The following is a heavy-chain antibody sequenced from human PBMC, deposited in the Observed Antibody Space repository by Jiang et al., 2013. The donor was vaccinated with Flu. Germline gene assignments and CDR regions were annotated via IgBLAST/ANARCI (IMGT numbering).Heavy chain of an antibody. CDR2: IYYSGST. Sequence: GSGLVKPSETLSLTCTVSGGSISSSSYYWGWIRQPPGKGLEWIGSIYYSGSTYYNPSLKSRVTISVDTSKNQFSLKLSSVTAADTAVYYCARPRVVPAAWSTGWFDPWGQGTLVTVSS. CDR1: GGSISSSSYY. J-gene: IGHJ5*02. D-gene: IGHD2-2*01. V-gene: IGHV4-39*01. CDR3: ARPRVVPAAWSTGWFDP.